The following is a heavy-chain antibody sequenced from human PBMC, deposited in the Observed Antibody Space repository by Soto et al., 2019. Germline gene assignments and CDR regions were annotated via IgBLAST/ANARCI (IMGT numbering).Heavy chain of an antibody. Sequence: SETLSLTCTVSGGSISSYYWSWIRQPPGKGLEWIGYIYYSGSTNYNPSLKSRVTISVDTSKNQFSLKLSSVTAADTAAYYCARAYCGGDCYSDIWGQGTMVTVSS. CDR1: GGSISSYY. D-gene: IGHD2-21*02. V-gene: IGHV4-59*01. CDR3: ARAYCGGDCYSDI. CDR2: IYYSGST. J-gene: IGHJ3*02.